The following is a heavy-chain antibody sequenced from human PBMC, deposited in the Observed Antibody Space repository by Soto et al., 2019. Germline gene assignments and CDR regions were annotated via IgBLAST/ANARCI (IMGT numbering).Heavy chain of an antibody. CDR1: GGSFSGYY. CDR3: ARGSAGYCSGGSCSNWFDP. D-gene: IGHD2-15*01. V-gene: IGHV4-34*01. Sequence: QVQLQQWGAGLLKPSETLSLTCAVDGGSFSGYYWSWIRQPPGKGLEWIGEINHSGSTNYNPSLKSRVTISVDTSKNQFSLKLSSVTAADTAVYYCARGSAGYCSGGSCSNWFDPWGQGTLVTVSS. J-gene: IGHJ5*02. CDR2: INHSGST.